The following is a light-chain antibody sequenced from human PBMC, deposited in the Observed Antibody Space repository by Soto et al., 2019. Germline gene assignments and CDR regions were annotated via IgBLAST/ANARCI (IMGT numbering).Light chain of an antibody. J-gene: IGKJ1*01. CDR3: EQDGCYPRT. V-gene: IGKV3-20*01. CDR1: QTVSSGY. Sequence: EVVLTQSPGTLSLSPGERATLSCRTSQTVSSGYLAWYQQKPGQAPRLLIYGGSTRATGIPDRFRGSGSGIDFTITSSRVEPDDCAVYFCEQDGCYPRTFGPGSRVEIK. CDR2: GGS.